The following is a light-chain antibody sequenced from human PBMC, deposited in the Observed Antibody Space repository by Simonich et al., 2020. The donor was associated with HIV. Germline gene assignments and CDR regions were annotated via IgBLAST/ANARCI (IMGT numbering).Light chain of an antibody. CDR3: QQSYSNLRGT. J-gene: IGKJ1*01. CDR1: QSISSW. V-gene: IGKV1-5*03. Sequence: DIQMTQSPSSLSASIGDRVTITCRASQSISSWLAWYQQKPGKAPKLLIYKAASVESGVPSRFSGSGSGTEFTLTISSLQPDDFATYYCQQSYSNLRGTFGQGTKVEIK. CDR2: KAA.